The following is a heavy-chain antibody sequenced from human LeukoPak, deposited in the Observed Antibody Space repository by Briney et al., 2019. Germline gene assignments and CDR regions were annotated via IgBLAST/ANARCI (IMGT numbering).Heavy chain of an antibody. CDR3: TRGAGWLIDY. D-gene: IGHD3-16*01. V-gene: IGHV4-39*07. CDR2: LYYSGST. CDR1: GGSISSSSYY. Sequence: PSETLSLTCTVSGGSISSSSYYWGWIRQPPGKGLEWIGSLYYSGSTYYNPSLKSRVTISADTSKNQFSLKLNSLTTADTAVYYCTRGAGWLIDYWGQGILVTVSS. J-gene: IGHJ4*02.